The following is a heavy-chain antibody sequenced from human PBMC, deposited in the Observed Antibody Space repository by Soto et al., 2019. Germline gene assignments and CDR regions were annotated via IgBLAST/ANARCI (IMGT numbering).Heavy chain of an antibody. CDR3: ARGTAESSSGRYASFDY. CDR1: GGSISSYY. V-gene: IGHV4-34*01. D-gene: IGHD6-19*01. J-gene: IGHJ4*02. Sequence: SETLSLTCTVSGGSISSYYWTWIRQPPGKGLEWIGEINHSGGTNYYPSLKSRVTLSVDTSRNQFSLKLTSVTAADTAVYYCARGTAESSSGRYASFDYWGLGTLVTVSS. CDR2: INHSGGT.